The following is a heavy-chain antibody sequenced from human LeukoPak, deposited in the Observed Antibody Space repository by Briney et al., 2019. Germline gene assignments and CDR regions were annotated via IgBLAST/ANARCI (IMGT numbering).Heavy chain of an antibody. D-gene: IGHD3-10*01. V-gene: IGHV3-21*01. CDR2: ISSSSRYI. Sequence: PGGSLRLSCAASGFTFSSYSMNWVRQAPGKGLEWVSPISSSSRYIYYADSVKGRFTISRDNAKNSLYLQMNSLRAEDTAVYYCARSRLWFVELSDYWGQGTLVTVSS. J-gene: IGHJ4*02. CDR3: ARSRLWFVELSDY. CDR1: GFTFSSYS.